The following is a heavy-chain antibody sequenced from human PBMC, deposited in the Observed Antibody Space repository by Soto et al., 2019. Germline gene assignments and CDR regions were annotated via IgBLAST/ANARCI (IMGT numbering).Heavy chain of an antibody. J-gene: IGHJ6*03. D-gene: IGHD4-17*01. CDR2: IYHSGST. CDR3: ARGSIYGDLRIGDYYYYYMDV. Sequence: SETLSLTCTVSGGSISSSSYYWGWIRQPPGKGLEWIGEIYHSGSTNYNPSLKSRVTISVDTSKNQFSLKLSSVTAADTAVYYCARGSIYGDLRIGDYYYYYMDVWGKGTTVTVSS. V-gene: IGHV4-39*07. CDR1: GGSISSSSYY.